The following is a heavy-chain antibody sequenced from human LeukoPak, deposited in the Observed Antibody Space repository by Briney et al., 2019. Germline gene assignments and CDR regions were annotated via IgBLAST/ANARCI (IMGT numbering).Heavy chain of an antibody. V-gene: IGHV3-53*01. Sequence: GGSLRLSCAASGVTVSDNYMSWVRQAPGKRLEWVSIIYSAGSTNYADSVKGRLTISRDNSKNTLYLQMSSLRAEDTAVYYCTLPLRDVFDIWGQETMVTVSS. CDR2: IYSAGST. CDR3: TLPLRDVFDI. J-gene: IGHJ3*02. CDR1: GVTVSDNY.